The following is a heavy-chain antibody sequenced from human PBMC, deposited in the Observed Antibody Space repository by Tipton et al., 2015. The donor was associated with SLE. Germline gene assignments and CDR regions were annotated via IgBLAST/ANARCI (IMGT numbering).Heavy chain of an antibody. CDR2: IYDTGSS. J-gene: IGHJ4*02. D-gene: IGHD4-11*01. CDR3: ARCDYSHWGDY. CDR1: GQSINGNDYL. Sequence: TLSLTCTVSGQSINGNDYLWTWIRQLPGKGLGWIGYIYDTGSSSYNPSLKSRLTMSVDTSKNQFSLKLSSVTAADTAVYYCARCDYSHWGDYWGQGILVTVSS. V-gene: IGHV4-31*03.